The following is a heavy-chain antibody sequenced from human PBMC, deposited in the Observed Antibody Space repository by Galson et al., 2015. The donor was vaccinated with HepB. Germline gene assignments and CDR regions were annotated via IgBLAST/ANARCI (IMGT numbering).Heavy chain of an antibody. D-gene: IGHD3-10*01. CDR1: GFTFSDYY. V-gene: IGHV3-11*03. CDR2: ISSSSSYT. Sequence: SLRLSCAASGFTFSDYYMSWIRQAPGKGLEWVSYISSSSSYTNYADSVKGRFTISRDNAKNSLYLQMNSLRAEDTAVYYCASSRCSAGGGCPPSDAFDIWGQGTMVTVSS. J-gene: IGHJ3*02. CDR3: ASSRCSAGGGCPPSDAFDI.